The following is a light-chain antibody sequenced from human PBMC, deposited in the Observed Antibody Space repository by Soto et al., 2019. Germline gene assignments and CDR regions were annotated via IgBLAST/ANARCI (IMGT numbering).Light chain of an antibody. CDR2: RNN. Sequence: QSVLTQSPSASGTPGQRVTISCSGSSSNIGSNYVYWYQQLPGTAPKLLIYRNNQRPSGVPDRFSGSKSGTSASLAISGLRSEDEADYYCASWVDSLTGVFGGGTKLTVL. V-gene: IGLV1-47*01. CDR1: SSNIGSNY. J-gene: IGLJ3*02. CDR3: ASWVDSLTGV.